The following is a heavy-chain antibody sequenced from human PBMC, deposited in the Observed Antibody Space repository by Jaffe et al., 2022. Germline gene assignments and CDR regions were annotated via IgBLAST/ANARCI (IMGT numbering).Heavy chain of an antibody. CDR2: ISGSGSNT. V-gene: IGHV3-23*01. J-gene: IGHJ6*03. Sequence: EVQLLESGGGLVQPGGSLRLSCAASGFTFDSYVMSWVRQAPGKGLECVSGISGSGSNTYYTDSVKGRFTISRDNSKNTLYLQMNSLRAEDTAVYYCAKTPDARLDYYYYMDVWGKGTTVTVSS. CDR3: AKTPDARLDYYYYMDV. CDR1: GFTFDSYV. D-gene: IGHD6-6*01.